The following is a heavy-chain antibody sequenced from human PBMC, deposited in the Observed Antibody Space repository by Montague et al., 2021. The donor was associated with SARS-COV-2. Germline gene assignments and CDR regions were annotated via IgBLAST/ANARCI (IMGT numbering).Heavy chain of an antibody. CDR3: ARDVRYYYDQ. Sequence: SETLSLTCTVSGGSISSYYWSWIRQPPGKGLEWIGYIYYSGSTNYNPSLKSRVTISVDTSKNQFSLGVTSVTAADTAVYYCARDVRYYYDQWGQGILVTVSS. CDR2: IYYSGST. CDR1: GGSISSYY. J-gene: IGHJ4*02. V-gene: IGHV4-59*01. D-gene: IGHD3-10*01.